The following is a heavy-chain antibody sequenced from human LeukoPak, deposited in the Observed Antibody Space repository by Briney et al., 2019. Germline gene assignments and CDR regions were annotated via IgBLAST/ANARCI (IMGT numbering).Heavy chain of an antibody. J-gene: IGHJ4*02. Sequence: PGGSLRLSCAASGFTFSSYGMHWVRQAPGKGLEWVAFIRYDGSNKYYADSVKGRFTISRDNSKNTLYLQMNSLRAEDTAVYYCAKKGYSFGWRDSYYFGYWGQGTLVTVSS. CDR2: IRYDGSNK. CDR3: AKKGYSFGWRDSYYFGY. V-gene: IGHV3-30*02. D-gene: IGHD6-19*01. CDR1: GFTFSSYG.